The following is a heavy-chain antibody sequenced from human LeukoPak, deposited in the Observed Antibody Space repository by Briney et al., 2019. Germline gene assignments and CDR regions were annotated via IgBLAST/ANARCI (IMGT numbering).Heavy chain of an antibody. CDR2: INPSGGST. CDR3: ARDGGGVWLDP. D-gene: IGHD3-16*01. Sequence: ASVKVSCKASGYTFTSYYMHWVRQAPGQGLEWMGIINPSGGSTSYAQKFQGRVTMTRDMSTSTVYMELSSLRSEDTAVYYCARDGGGVWLDPWGQGTLVTVSS. V-gene: IGHV1-46*01. CDR1: GYTFTSYY. J-gene: IGHJ5*02.